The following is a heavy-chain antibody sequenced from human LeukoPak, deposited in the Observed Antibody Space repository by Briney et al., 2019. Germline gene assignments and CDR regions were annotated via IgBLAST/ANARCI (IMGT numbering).Heavy chain of an antibody. CDR3: QVGWEPGVFDY. CDR2: ISAYNGHT. V-gene: IGHV1-18*01. CDR1: GYTFTSYG. D-gene: IGHD1-26*01. Sequence: ASVKGSCEASGYTFTSYGISGVRQAPGQGREWMGWISAYNGHTQYAQKIQGRVTLTTDPSTSTAYMELRSLRSDDTAVYYCQVGWEPGVFDYWGQGPLVTVSS. J-gene: IGHJ4*02.